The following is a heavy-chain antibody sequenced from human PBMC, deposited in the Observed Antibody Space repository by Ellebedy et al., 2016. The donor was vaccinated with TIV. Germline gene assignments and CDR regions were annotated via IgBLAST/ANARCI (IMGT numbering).Heavy chain of an antibody. Sequence: ASVKVSCXASGYTFTSYAMHWVRQAPGQRLEWMGWINAGNGNTKYSQKFQGRVTITRDTSASTAYMELSSLRSEDTAVYYCARDRGLGIGFGDYWGQGTLVTVSS. D-gene: IGHD7-27*01. J-gene: IGHJ4*02. V-gene: IGHV1-3*01. CDR2: INAGNGNT. CDR3: ARDRGLGIGFGDY. CDR1: GYTFTSYA.